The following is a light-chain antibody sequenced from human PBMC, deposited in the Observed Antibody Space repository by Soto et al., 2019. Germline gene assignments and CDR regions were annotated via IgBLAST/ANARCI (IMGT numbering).Light chain of an antibody. V-gene: IGLV1-51*01. CDR3: SSYTSGSTLPWV. CDR2: DND. CDR1: SSNIGNNY. J-gene: IGLJ1*01. Sequence: QSVLTQPPSVSAAPGQKVTISCSGSSSNIGNNYVSWYQQLPGTAPKLLIYDNDKRPSGIPDRFSGSKSGTSATLGITGLQTGDEADYYCSSYTSGSTLPWVFGTGTKVTVL.